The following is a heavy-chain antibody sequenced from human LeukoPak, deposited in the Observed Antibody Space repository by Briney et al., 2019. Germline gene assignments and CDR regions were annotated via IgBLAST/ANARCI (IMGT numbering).Heavy chain of an antibody. Sequence: SVKVSCKASGGTFSSYAISWVRQAPGQGLVWMGGIIPIFGTANYAQKFQGRVTITADESTSTAYMELSSLRSEDTAVYYCARARGYSYGLHDYWGQGTLVTVSS. CDR1: GGTFSSYA. V-gene: IGHV1-69*13. J-gene: IGHJ4*02. CDR3: ARARGYSYGLHDY. CDR2: IIPIFGTA. D-gene: IGHD5-18*01.